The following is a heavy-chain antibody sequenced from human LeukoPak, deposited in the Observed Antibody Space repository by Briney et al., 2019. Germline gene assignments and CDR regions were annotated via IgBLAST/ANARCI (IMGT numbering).Heavy chain of an antibody. CDR1: GGTFSSYA. J-gene: IGHJ4*02. Sequence: GSSVKVSCKASGGTFSSYAISWVRQAPVQGLEWMGRIIPILGIANYAQKFQGRVTITADKSTSTAYMELSSLRSEDTAVYYCARDQEGGHDYWGQGTLVTVSS. D-gene: IGHD6-25*01. V-gene: IGHV1-69*04. CDR2: IIPILGIA. CDR3: ARDQEGGHDY.